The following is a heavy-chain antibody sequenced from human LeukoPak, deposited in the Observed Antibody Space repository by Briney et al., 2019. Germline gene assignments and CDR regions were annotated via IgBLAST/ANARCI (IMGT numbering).Heavy chain of an antibody. CDR1: GFTFSQSG. CDR3: AKGSPWSTAPAGADF. CDR2: LRHDASKQ. D-gene: IGHD2-2*01. J-gene: IGHJ4*02. Sequence: PGGSLRLSCAASGFTFSQSGMHWVRQAPGKGLEWVAFLRHDASKQYYADSVKGRFTISRDTSQNMLYLQMNSLRVDDTAVYYCAKGSPWSTAPAGADFWAQGTLVTVSS. V-gene: IGHV3-30*02.